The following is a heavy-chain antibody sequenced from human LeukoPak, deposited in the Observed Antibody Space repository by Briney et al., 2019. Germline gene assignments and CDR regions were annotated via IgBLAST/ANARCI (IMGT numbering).Heavy chain of an antibody. D-gene: IGHD3-9*01. J-gene: IGHJ3*02. CDR2: IIPIFGTA. CDR3: ASAEDAYYDILTGYHMGGAFDI. Sequence: GASVKVSCKASGGTFSSYAISWVRQAPGQGLEWMGGIIPIFGTANYAQKFQGRVTITTDESTSTAYMELSSLRSEDTAVYYCASAEDAYYDILTGYHMGGAFDIWGQGTMVTVSS. CDR1: GGTFSSYA. V-gene: IGHV1-69*05.